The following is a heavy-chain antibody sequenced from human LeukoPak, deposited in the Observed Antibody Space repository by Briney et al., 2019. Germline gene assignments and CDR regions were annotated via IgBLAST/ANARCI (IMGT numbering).Heavy chain of an antibody. CDR2: VGSKVDNYAT. V-gene: IGHV3-73*01. Sequence: GGSLRLSCAASGFTFSASSLNWVRQASGKGLEWVGRVGSKVDNYATAYAESVKGSFIISREDSKNTAYLQMNSLKTDDTAVYYCSNGHYGLDVWGQGTTVTVSS. J-gene: IGHJ6*02. CDR1: GFTFSASS. CDR3: SNGHYGLDV.